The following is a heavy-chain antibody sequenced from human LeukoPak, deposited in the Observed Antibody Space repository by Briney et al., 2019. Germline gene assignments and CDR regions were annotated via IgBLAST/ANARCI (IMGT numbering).Heavy chain of an antibody. CDR1: GFTFSSYA. Sequence: GGSLRLSCAASGFTFSSYAMHWVRQAPGKGLEWVAVISYDGSNKYYADSVKGRFTIPRDNSKNTLYLQMTSLRAEDTAVYYCATWDYDSSGYYSVGYYYGMDVWGQGTTVTVSS. V-gene: IGHV3-30-3*01. J-gene: IGHJ6*02. CDR2: ISYDGSNK. D-gene: IGHD3-22*01. CDR3: ATWDYDSSGYYSVGYYYGMDV.